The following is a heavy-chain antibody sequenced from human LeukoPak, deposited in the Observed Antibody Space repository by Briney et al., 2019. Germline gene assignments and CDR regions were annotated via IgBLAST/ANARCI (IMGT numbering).Heavy chain of an antibody. CDR1: GGSISSRSYY. Sequence: PSETLSLTCTVSGGSISSRSYYWGWIRQPPGKGLEWTGSFYYSGITYYNPSLKSRVTISVDASKNLLSLKLSSVTAADTAVYYWGRGTRQVAKFDDWGQGTLVTVSS. V-gene: IGHV4-39*01. CDR2: FYYSGIT. J-gene: IGHJ4*02. CDR3: GRGTRQVAKFDD. D-gene: IGHD1-1*01.